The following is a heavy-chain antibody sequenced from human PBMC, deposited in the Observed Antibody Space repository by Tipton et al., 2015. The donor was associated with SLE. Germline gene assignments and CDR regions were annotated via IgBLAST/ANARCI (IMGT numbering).Heavy chain of an antibody. CDR3: ARAADYDIPYYFDY. CDR2: IYYSGST. J-gene: IGHJ4*02. D-gene: IGHD3-9*01. V-gene: IGHV4-30-4*01. Sequence: GLVKPSETLSLTCTVSGGSISSGDYYWSWIRQPPGKGLEWIGYIYYSGSTYYNPSLKSRVTISVDTSKNQFSLKLSSVTAADTAVYYCARAADYDIPYYFDYWGQGTLVTVSS. CDR1: GGSISSGDYY.